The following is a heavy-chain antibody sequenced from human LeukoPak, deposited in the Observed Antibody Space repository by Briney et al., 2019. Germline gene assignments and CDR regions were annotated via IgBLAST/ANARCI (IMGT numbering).Heavy chain of an antibody. CDR3: AAFDSATYDAFDI. V-gene: IGHV4-31*03. D-gene: IGHD3-22*01. Sequence: SETLSLTCTVSGGSIISGGYLWSWIRQHPGKGLEWIGYIYYSGSTHYNSSLESRVTISVDTSKKQFSLKPSSVTAADTAVYYCAAFDSATYDAFDIWGQGTMVTVSS. J-gene: IGHJ3*02. CDR2: IYYSGST. CDR1: GGSIISGGYL.